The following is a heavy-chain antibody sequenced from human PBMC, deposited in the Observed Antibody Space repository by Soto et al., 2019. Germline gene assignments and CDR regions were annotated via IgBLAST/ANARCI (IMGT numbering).Heavy chain of an antibody. CDR1: GFTFDDYA. D-gene: IGHD4-17*01. Sequence: DVQLVESGGGLVQPGRSLRLSCAASGFTFDDYAMHWVRQAPGKGLEWVSGIRWNSGSIGYADSVKGRFTISRDNAKNSLYLQMNSLRAEDTALYYCAKDVARDYGDPKVAFDIWGQGTMVTVSS. CDR3: AKDVARDYGDPKVAFDI. J-gene: IGHJ3*02. V-gene: IGHV3-9*01. CDR2: IRWNSGSI.